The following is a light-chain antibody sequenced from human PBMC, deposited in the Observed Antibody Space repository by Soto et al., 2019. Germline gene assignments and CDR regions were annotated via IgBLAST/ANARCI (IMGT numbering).Light chain of an antibody. J-gene: IGKJ5*01. V-gene: IGKV3-11*01. CDR3: QQRSKWPIT. CDR1: QSVSSY. CDR2: DAS. Sequence: IVLTQSPATLSLSPGEIATLSCRASQSVSSYLAWYQQKCGQAPRLLIYDASNRATGIPARFSGSGSGTDFTLTISSLEPEDFAVYYCQQRSKWPITVGQGTRLEI.